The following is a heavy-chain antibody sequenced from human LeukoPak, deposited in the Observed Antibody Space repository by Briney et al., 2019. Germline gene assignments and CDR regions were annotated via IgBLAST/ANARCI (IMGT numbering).Heavy chain of an antibody. CDR1: GFTFSSYA. J-gene: IGHJ4*02. Sequence: GGSLRLSCAASGFTFSSYAMSWVRQAPGKGLEWVSAISGSGGSTYYADSVKGRFTISRDKSKNTLYLQMNSLRAEDTAVYYCAKDRARGSYYGGSFDYWGQGTLVTVSS. CDR3: AKDRARGSYYGGSFDY. V-gene: IGHV3-23*01. CDR2: ISGSGGST. D-gene: IGHD1-26*01.